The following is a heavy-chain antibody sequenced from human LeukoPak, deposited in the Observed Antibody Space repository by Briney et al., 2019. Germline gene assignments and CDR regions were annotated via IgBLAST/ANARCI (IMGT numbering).Heavy chain of an antibody. J-gene: IGHJ4*02. D-gene: IGHD1-26*01. CDR1: GFTFSSYG. CDR3: ANQRMAGSYLFDY. CDR2: IRYDGSNK. Sequence: PGGSLRLSCAASGFTFSSYGMHWVRQAPGKGLEWVAFIRYDGSNKYYADSVKGRFTISRDNSKNTLYLQTNSLRAEDTAVYYCANQRMAGSYLFDYWGQGTLVTVSS. V-gene: IGHV3-30*02.